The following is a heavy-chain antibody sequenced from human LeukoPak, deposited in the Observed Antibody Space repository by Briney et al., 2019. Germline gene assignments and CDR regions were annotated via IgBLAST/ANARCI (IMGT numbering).Heavy chain of an antibody. Sequence: SETLSLTSAVYAGSFSGYYCSWIRQPPEKGLGWSGAINHSRSTNYNPSLKRRVSIPVETSKNQFSLKLSSVTAADTAVYYCARGPLPAMVLVWGQGTLVTVSS. CDR2: INHSRST. J-gene: IGHJ4*02. V-gene: IGHV4-34*01. CDR1: AGSFSGYY. CDR3: ARGPLPAMVLV. D-gene: IGHD5-18*01.